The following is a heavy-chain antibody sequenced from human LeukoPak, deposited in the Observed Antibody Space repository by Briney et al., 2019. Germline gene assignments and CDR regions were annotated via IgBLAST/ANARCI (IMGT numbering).Heavy chain of an antibody. CDR3: AREIIAAAGTDIEY. CDR2: IYHTGST. D-gene: IGHD6-13*01. Sequence: SETLSLTCTVSGGSITRSSFFWGWIRQPPGKGLEWIGSIYHTGSTYYNPSLKSRVTISVDTSKNQFSLRLTSVTASDTAVYYCAREIIAAAGTDIEYWGQGILVTVSS. V-gene: IGHV4-39*02. J-gene: IGHJ4*02. CDR1: GGSITRSSFF.